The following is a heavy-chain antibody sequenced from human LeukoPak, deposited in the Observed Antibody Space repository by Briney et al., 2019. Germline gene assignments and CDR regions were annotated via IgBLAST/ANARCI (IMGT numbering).Heavy chain of an antibody. V-gene: IGHV3-23*01. CDR1: GFTFSNFA. CDR2: ISANGGAT. D-gene: IGHD3-10*01. J-gene: IGHJ4*02. CDR3: AKASGSPYYFDY. Sequence: GRSLRLSCAASGFTFSNFAMSWVRQAPGKGLECVSLISANGGATYYADSVKGRFTISRDNSKSTLYLQMNSLRADDTAVYYCAKASGSPYYFDYWGQGTLVTVSS.